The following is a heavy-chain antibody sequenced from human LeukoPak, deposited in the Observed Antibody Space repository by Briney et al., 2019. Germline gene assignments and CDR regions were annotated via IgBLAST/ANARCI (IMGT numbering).Heavy chain of an antibody. D-gene: IGHD3-3*01. V-gene: IGHV1-18*01. Sequence: ASVKVSCKASGYTFTNYGISWVRQAPGQGLEWMGWISIYNGNTHYAQKLRGRVTMTTDTSTSTAYMELRSLRSDDTAVYYCARITYDFWSGYYMPDDPWGQGTLVTVSS. CDR1: GYTFTNYG. CDR2: ISIYNGNT. CDR3: ARITYDFWSGYYMPDDP. J-gene: IGHJ5*02.